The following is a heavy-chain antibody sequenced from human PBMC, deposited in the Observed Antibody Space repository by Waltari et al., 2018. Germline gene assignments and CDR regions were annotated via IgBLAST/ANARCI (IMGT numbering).Heavy chain of an antibody. Sequence: GWIRQPPGQGREWIGTISYNGATYSSLSLKSRVTISRDTSKNQLSLKLGSVTAADTGVYYCATYIGASVGTAAFDVWGQGTMVTVSS. CDR3: ATYIGASVGTAAFDV. D-gene: IGHD5-12*01. CDR2: ISYNGAT. J-gene: IGHJ3*01. V-gene: IGHV4-39*01.